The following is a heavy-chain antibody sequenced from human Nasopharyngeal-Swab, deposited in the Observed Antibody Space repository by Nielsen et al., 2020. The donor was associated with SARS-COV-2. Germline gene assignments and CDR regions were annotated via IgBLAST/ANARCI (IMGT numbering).Heavy chain of an antibody. CDR3: AREGEPRRSYYTFEH. Sequence: ASVKVSCKASGYTFTSYGINWVRQAPGQGLEWMGWISAHNGNTKYQQKLQGRVTMTTDTSTSTAYMELRSLRSDDTAIYYCAREGEPRRSYYTFEHWGQGTLVTVSS. CDR1: GYTFTSYG. D-gene: IGHD3-10*01. CDR2: ISAHNGNT. J-gene: IGHJ4*02. V-gene: IGHV1-18*04.